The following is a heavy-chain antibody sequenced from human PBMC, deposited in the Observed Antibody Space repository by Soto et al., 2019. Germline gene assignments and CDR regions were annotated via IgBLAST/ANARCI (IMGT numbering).Heavy chain of an antibody. J-gene: IGHJ4*02. Sequence: EVQLLESGGGLLQPGGSLRLSCAASGFTFSSYALSWVRQAPAKGLEWVSAISGSGGSTHYADSVKGRFTSSRDNSKSALDLHMSCLRAEDTAVYNCAKAGFARAARDPQSDYWGQGTLVAVSS. CDR2: ISGSGGST. D-gene: IGHD6-6*01. CDR1: GFTFSSYA. V-gene: IGHV3-23*01. CDR3: AKAGFARAARDPQSDY.